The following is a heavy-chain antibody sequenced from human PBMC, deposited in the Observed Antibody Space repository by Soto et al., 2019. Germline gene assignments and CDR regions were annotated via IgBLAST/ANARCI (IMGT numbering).Heavy chain of an antibody. D-gene: IGHD2-15*01. J-gene: IGHJ6*02. CDR2: ISGSGGST. CDR1: GFTFSSYA. Sequence: GGSLRLSCAASGFTFSSYAMSWVRQAPGKGLEWVSAISGSGGSTYYADSVKGRFTISRDNSKNTLYLQMNSLRAEDTAVYYCAKDLSFKVRIYYYAMDVWGQGTTVTVSS. CDR3: AKDLSFKVRIYYYAMDV. V-gene: IGHV3-23*01.